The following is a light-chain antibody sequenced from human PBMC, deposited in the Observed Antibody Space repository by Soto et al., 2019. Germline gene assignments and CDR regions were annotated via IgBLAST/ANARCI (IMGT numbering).Light chain of an antibody. CDR3: QQYSRYSIT. CDR1: QSISSK. V-gene: IGKV1-5*03. J-gene: IGKJ4*02. Sequence: DIQMTQSPSTLSASVGDRVTITCRATQSISSKLAWYQQKPGKAPKDLINKASSLESGVPSRFSGSGSGTKFALTISSPQADDFGTYYCQQYSRYSITFSGGTKEEIK. CDR2: KAS.